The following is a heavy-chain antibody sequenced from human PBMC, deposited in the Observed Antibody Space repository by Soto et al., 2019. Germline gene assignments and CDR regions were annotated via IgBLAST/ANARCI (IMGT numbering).Heavy chain of an antibody. CDR1: GGSISSSSYY. Sequence: SETLSLTCTVSGGSISSSSYYWGWIRQPPGKGLEWIGSIYYSGSTYYNPSLKSRVTISVDTPKNQFSLKLSSVTAADTAVYYCASSNIAAAGFYYYALDVWGRGTTVTVSS. J-gene: IGHJ6*02. V-gene: IGHV4-39*07. CDR2: IYYSGST. CDR3: ASSNIAAAGFYYYALDV. D-gene: IGHD6-13*01.